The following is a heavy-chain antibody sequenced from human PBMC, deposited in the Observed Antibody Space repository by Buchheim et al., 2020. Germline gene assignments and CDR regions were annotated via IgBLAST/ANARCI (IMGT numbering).Heavy chain of an antibody. J-gene: IGHJ2*01. D-gene: IGHD2-15*01. Sequence: QVQLVQSGAEVKKPGASVKVSCKASGYTFTSYYMHWVRQAPGQGLEWMGIINPSGGSTSYAQKFQGRVTMTRDTSTSTVYMELSSLRSEDTAVYYCARVDHQPTLGYCSGGSCYRNWYFDLWGRGIL. CDR2: INPSGGST. V-gene: IGHV1-46*03. CDR3: ARVDHQPTLGYCSGGSCYRNWYFDL. CDR1: GYTFTSYY.